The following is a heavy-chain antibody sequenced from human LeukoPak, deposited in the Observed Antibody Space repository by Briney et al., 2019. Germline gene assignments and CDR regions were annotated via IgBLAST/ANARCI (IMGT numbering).Heavy chain of an antibody. Sequence: SEALSLTCTVSGGSISSYYWSWIRQPPGKGLEWIGYIYYSGSTNYNPSLKSRVTISVDTSKNQSSLKLSSVTAADTAVYYCARHPIAAAGTSEFDPWGQGTLVTVSS. D-gene: IGHD6-13*01. CDR2: IYYSGST. CDR1: GGSISSYY. CDR3: ARHPIAAAGTSEFDP. J-gene: IGHJ5*02. V-gene: IGHV4-59*08.